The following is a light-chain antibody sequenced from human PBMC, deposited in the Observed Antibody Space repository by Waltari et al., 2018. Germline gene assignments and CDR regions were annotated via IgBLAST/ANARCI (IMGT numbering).Light chain of an antibody. Sequence: QSALTQPPSASGSPRQSVTISCTGTSSDVGGYNYVSWYQRHPGKAPKLMIYEVSKRPSGVPDRFSGSKSGNTASLTVSGLQAEDEADYYCTSYTGSNNLVFGGGTKLTVL. CDR3: TSYTGSNNLV. CDR1: SSDVGGYNY. CDR2: EVS. J-gene: IGLJ3*02. V-gene: IGLV2-8*01.